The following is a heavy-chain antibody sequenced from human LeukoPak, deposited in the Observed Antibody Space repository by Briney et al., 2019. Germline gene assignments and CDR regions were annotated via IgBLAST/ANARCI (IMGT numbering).Heavy chain of an antibody. J-gene: IGHJ4*02. D-gene: IGHD3-16*01. V-gene: IGHV3-74*01. CDR1: GFTFSSHW. Sequence: PGGSLRLSCQASGFTFSSHWMHWVRHPPGKGLVWVSRVSSDGSRIDYADSVKGRFTISRDNSKNTLYLQMNSLRAEDTAVYYCAKVGVGWVAFEYWGQGTLVTVSS. CDR3: AKVGVGWVAFEY. CDR2: VSSDGSRI.